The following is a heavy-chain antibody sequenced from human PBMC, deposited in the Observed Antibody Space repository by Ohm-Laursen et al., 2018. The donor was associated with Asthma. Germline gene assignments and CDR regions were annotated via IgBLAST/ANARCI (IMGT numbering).Heavy chain of an antibody. D-gene: IGHD6-13*01. CDR1: GFTFSDYG. CDR2: IWYDGSNK. V-gene: IGHV3-33*08. CDR3: ARDRKQQLGPWFDP. Sequence: SLRLSCAASGFTFSDYGMHWVRQAPGKGLEWVAVIWYDGSNKYYADSVKGRFTISRDNSKNTLYLQMNSLRAEDTAVYYCARDRKQQLGPWFDPWGQGTLVTVSS. J-gene: IGHJ5*02.